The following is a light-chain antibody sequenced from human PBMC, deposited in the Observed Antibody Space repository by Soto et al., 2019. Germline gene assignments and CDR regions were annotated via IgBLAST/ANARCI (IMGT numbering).Light chain of an antibody. Sequence: DVVMTQSPLSLPVTLGQPASISCRSSQSLVYCDGKPYLNWFQKRPGQSARRLIYKVSNRDSGVPDRLSGSGSGTDFTLKISRVEAEDVGVYYCMQGTHWPRTFGQGTKVEIK. V-gene: IGKV2-30*01. CDR1: QSLVYCDGKPY. J-gene: IGKJ1*01. CDR2: KVS. CDR3: MQGTHWPRT.